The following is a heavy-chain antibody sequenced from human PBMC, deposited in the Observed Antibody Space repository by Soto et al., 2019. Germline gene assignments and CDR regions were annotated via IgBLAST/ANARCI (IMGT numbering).Heavy chain of an antibody. CDR3: ARDGALRVPDYGMDV. CDR2: IYYSGST. J-gene: IGHJ6*02. CDR1: GGSISSGDYY. Sequence: QVQLQESGPGLVKPSQTLSLTCTVSGGSISSGDYYWSWIRQPPGKGLEWIGYIYYSGSTYYNPSLKSRVTISVDAYKNQFSLKLSSVTAADTAVYYCARDGALRVPDYGMDVWGQGTTVTVSS. V-gene: IGHV4-30-4*01. D-gene: IGHD4-17*01.